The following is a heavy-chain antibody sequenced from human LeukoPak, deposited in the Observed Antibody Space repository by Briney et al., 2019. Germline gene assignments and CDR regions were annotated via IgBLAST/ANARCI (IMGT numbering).Heavy chain of an antibody. J-gene: IGHJ4*02. CDR3: ARDLYSSSWYFVSPGGY. V-gene: IGHV3-48*03. Sequence: GGSLRLSCAASGFTFSSYEMNWVRQAPGKGLEWVSYISSSGSTIYYADSVKGRFTVSRDNAKNSLYLQMNSLRAEDTALYYFARDLYSSSWYFVSPGGYWGQGTLVTVS. D-gene: IGHD6-13*01. CDR1: GFTFSSYE. CDR2: ISSSGSTI.